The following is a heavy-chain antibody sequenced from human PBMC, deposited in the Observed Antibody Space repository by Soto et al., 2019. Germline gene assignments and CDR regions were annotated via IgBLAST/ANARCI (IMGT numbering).Heavy chain of an antibody. CDR2: INHSGST. Sequence: LSLTCAVYGGSFSGYYWSWIRQPPGKGLEWIGEINHSGSTNYNPSLKSRVTISVDTSKNQFSLKLSSVTAADTAVYYCARGGGRDGYSPYFDYWGQGTLVTVSS. D-gene: IGHD5-18*01. V-gene: IGHV4-34*01. CDR1: GGSFSGYY. J-gene: IGHJ4*02. CDR3: ARGGGRDGYSPYFDY.